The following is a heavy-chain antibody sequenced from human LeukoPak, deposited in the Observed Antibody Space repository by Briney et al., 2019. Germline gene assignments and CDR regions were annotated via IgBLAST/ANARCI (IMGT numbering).Heavy chain of an antibody. CDR2: AYYRSKWYY. Sequence: SQTLSLTCAISGDSVSSINGAWNWVRQSPLRGLEWLGRAYYRSKWYYDYAVSIQGRITINPDTSKNQFSLKLHSVTPADTAVYYCARAVGTSGWYTFDYWGQGTLVTVSS. J-gene: IGHJ4*02. D-gene: IGHD6-19*01. CDR3: ARAVGTSGWYTFDY. CDR1: GDSVSSINGA. V-gene: IGHV6-1*01.